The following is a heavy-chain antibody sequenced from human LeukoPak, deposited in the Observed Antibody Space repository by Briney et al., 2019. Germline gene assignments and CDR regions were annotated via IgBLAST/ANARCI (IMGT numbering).Heavy chain of an antibody. CDR1: GFTFSSYG. D-gene: IGHD3-22*01. J-gene: IGHJ6*02. CDR2: IRYDGSNK. V-gene: IGHV3-30*02. Sequence: GGSLRLSCAASGFTFSSYGMHWVRQAPGKGLEWVAFIRYDGSNKYYADSVKGRFTISRDNSKNTLYLQMNSLRAEDTAVYYCAKGTYYYDSSGSPHYGMDVWGQGATVTVSS. CDR3: AKGTYYYDSSGSPHYGMDV.